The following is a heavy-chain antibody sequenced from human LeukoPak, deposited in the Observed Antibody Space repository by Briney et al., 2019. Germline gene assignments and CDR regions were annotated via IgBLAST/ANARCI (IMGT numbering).Heavy chain of an antibody. CDR2: IYHSGST. Sequence: KPSETLSHTCAVSGYSISSSYYWGWIRQPPGKGLEWIGSIYHSGSTYYNPSLKSRVTISVDTSKNQFSLKLSSVTAADTAVYYCASRLWFGEFFDYWGQGTLVTVSS. CDR3: ASRLWFGEFFDY. D-gene: IGHD3-10*01. CDR1: GYSISSSYY. V-gene: IGHV4-38-2*01. J-gene: IGHJ4*02.